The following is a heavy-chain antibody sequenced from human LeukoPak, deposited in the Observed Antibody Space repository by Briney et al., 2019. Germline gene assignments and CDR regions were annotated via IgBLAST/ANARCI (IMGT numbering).Heavy chain of an antibody. CDR1: GFTFSHYA. CDR2: ISYDGSEQ. J-gene: IGHJ4*02. Sequence: GGSLRLSCAASGFTFSHYAMYWVRQAPGKGLEWVALISYDGSEQHYANSVKGRFTISRDSPKNTLYLQMNTLRPEDTAVYYCARERTGFYAEYWGQGTLVTVSS. CDR3: ARERTGFYAEY. V-gene: IGHV3-30*04. D-gene: IGHD3/OR15-3a*01.